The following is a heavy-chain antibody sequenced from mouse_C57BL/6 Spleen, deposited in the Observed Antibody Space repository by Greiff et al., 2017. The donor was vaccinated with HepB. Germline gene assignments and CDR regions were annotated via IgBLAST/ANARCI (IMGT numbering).Heavy chain of an antibody. D-gene: IGHD2-2*01. Sequence: EVKLMESGGGLVKPGGSLKLSCAASGFTFSSYAMSWVRQTPEKRLEWVATISDGGSYTYYPDNVKGRFTISRDNAKNNLYLQMSHLKSEDTAMYYCARRYGYDDYWGQGTTLTVSS. V-gene: IGHV5-4*03. CDR3: ARRYGYDDY. J-gene: IGHJ2*01. CDR2: ISDGGSYT. CDR1: GFTFSSYA.